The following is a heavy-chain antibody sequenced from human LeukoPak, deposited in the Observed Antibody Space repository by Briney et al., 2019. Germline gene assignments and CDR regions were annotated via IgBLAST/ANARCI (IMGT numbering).Heavy chain of an antibody. CDR3: ARVPGIAVAGTTNWFDP. CDR2: IIPIFGTA. Sequence: SVKVSCKASGGTYSSYAISWVRQAPGQGLEWMGGIIPIFGTANYAQKFQGRVTITADESTSTAYMELSSLRSEDTAVYYCARVPGIAVAGTTNWFDPWGQGTLVTVSS. D-gene: IGHD6-19*01. J-gene: IGHJ5*02. CDR1: GGTYSSYA. V-gene: IGHV1-69*01.